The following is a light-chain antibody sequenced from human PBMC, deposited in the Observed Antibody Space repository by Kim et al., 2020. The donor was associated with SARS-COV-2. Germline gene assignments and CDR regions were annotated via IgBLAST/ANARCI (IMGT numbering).Light chain of an antibody. CDR3: TAYAGGNNLL. V-gene: IGLV2-8*01. J-gene: IGLJ2*01. CDR2: EVT. CDR1: SSDVGGYNY. Sequence: GQSVPISCTGTSSDVGGYNYVSWYQQHPGKAPKLMIYEVTKRPSGVPDRFSGSKSGNTASLTVSGLQADDEANYYCTAYAGGNNLLFGGGTQLTVL.